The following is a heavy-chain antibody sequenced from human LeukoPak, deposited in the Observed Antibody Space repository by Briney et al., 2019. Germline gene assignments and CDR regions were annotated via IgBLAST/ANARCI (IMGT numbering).Heavy chain of an antibody. D-gene: IGHD3-10*01. CDR1: GFTFSSYA. V-gene: IGHV3-30-3*01. J-gene: IGHJ4*02. Sequence: GGSLRLSCAASGFTFSSYAMHWVRQAPGKGLEGVAVISYDGSNKYYADSVKGRFTISRDNSKNTLYLQMNSLRAEDTAVYYCARDALLWFVEKSDYWGQGALVTVSS. CDR2: ISYDGSNK. CDR3: ARDALLWFVEKSDY.